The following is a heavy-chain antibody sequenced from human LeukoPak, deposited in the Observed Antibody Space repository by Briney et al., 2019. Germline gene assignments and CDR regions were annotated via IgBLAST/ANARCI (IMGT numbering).Heavy chain of an antibody. Sequence: SETLSLTCTVSGGSISSYYWSWIRRPPGKGLEWIGYIYYSGSTNYNPSLKSRITISVDTSKNQFSLKLSSVTAADTAVYYCARTNDYYDSGGYLYYFDYWGQGTLVTVSS. J-gene: IGHJ4*02. CDR1: GGSISSYY. V-gene: IGHV4-59*01. CDR3: ARTNDYYDSGGYLYYFDY. CDR2: IYYSGST. D-gene: IGHD3-22*01.